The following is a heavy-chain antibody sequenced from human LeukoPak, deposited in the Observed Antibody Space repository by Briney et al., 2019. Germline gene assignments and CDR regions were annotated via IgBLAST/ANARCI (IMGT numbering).Heavy chain of an antibody. J-gene: IGHJ4*02. CDR1: GFTFSSYS. D-gene: IGHD3-10*01. CDR2: ISSSSSTI. CDR3: ARRDTVLDY. Sequence: PGGSLRPSCAASGFTFSSYSMNWVRQAPGKGLEWVSYISSSSSTIYYADSVKGRFTISRDNAKNSLYLQMNSLRAEDTAVYYCARRDTVLDYWGQGTLVTVSS. V-gene: IGHV3-48*01.